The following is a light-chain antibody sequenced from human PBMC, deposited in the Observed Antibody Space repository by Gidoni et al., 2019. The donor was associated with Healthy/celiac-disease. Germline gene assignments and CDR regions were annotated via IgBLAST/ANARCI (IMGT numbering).Light chain of an antibody. CDR2: DVS. CDR3: SSSTSSSTSV. V-gene: IGLV2-14*01. Sequence: HSALTHPAPVSGSPGQPTTISSTGTSSEVGGVNYVSWYQQHPRKAPKLMIYDVSNRPSGVSTRCSGSKSGNTASLTISGLTAAKEADYYCSSSTSSSTSVFGGGTKLTVL. CDR1: SSEVGGVNY. J-gene: IGLJ3*02.